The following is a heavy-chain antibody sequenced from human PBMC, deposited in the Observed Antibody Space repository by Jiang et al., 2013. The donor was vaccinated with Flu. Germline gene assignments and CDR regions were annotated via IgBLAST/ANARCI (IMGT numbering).Heavy chain of an antibody. Sequence: GAEVKKPGASVKVSCKASGYTFTSYYMHWVRQAPGQGLEWMGRMNPNSGNSAYAQQFQGRVTMTRNTSISTAYMELISLKSEDTAVYYCAREGEGYSSGREAFDIWGQGTMVTVS. CDR1: GYTFTSYY. D-gene: IGHD6-19*01. CDR3: AREGEGYSSGREAFDI. J-gene: IGHJ3*02. V-gene: IGHV1-8*02. CDR2: MNPNSGNS.